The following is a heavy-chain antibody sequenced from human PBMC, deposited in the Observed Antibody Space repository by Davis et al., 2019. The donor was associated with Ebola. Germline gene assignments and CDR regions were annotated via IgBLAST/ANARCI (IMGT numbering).Heavy chain of an antibody. D-gene: IGHD2-21*02. CDR3: ATTAGDY. J-gene: IGHJ4*02. V-gene: IGHV3-23*01. CDR2: ISGSGGST. Sequence: GESLKISCAASGFTFSSYAMSWVRQAPGKGLEWVSAISGSGGSTYYADSVKGRFAISRDNAKNSLDLQMNTLRADDTAVYYCATTAGDYWGQGTLVTVSS. CDR1: GFTFSSYA.